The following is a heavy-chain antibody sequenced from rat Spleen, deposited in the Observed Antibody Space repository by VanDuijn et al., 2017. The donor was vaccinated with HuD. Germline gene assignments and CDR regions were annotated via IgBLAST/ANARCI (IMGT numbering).Heavy chain of an antibody. V-gene: IGHV5-29*01. J-gene: IGHJ3*01. Sequence: EVQLVESDGGLVQPGRSLKLSCAASGLTFSDYYMAWVRQAPTKGLEWVATISYDGSSTYYRDSVKGRFTITRDNAKSTLDRQVDSLRSEDTATYYCVIAHNSGYGWFEYWCHGILVTVSS. D-gene: IGHD4-3*01. CDR2: ISYDGSST. CDR1: GLTFSDYY. CDR3: VIAHNSGYGWFEY.